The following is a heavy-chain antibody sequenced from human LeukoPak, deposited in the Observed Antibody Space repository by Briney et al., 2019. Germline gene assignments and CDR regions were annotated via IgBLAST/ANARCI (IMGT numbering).Heavy chain of an antibody. D-gene: IGHD4-17*01. Sequence: GGSLRLSCAASGFTFSSYWMSWSARPPGKGRKWVAHIKEDGSENYYVDSVKGRFTISRDNAKNSLYLQMNSLRAEDTAVYFCATTLTVTTGFYWGQGTLVTVSS. CDR2: IKEDGSEN. CDR3: ATTLTVTTGFY. CDR1: GFTFSSYW. J-gene: IGHJ4*02. V-gene: IGHV3-7*01.